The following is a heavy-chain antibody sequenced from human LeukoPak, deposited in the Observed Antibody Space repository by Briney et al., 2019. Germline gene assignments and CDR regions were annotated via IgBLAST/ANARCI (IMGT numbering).Heavy chain of an antibody. CDR1: GGSFSGYY. V-gene: IGHV4-34*01. CDR3: ARGLSAIVY. Sequence: SETLSLTCAVYGGSFSGYYWSWIRQPPGKGLEWIGEIDHSGSTNYNPSLKSRITISVDTSKNQFSLKLSSVTAADTAVYYCARGLSAIVYWGQGTLVTVSS. J-gene: IGHJ4*02. D-gene: IGHD2-15*01. CDR2: IDHSGST.